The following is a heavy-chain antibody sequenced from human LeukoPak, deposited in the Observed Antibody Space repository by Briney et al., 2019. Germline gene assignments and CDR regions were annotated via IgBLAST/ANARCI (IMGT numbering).Heavy chain of an antibody. V-gene: IGHV1-46*01. CDR1: GYTFTSYY. CDR2: INPSGGST. D-gene: IGHD3-22*01. J-gene: IGHJ5*02. Sequence: GASVKVSCKASGYTFTSYYMHWVRQAPGQGLEWMGIINPSGGSTSYAQKFQGRVTMTRDTSTSTVYVELSSLRSEDTAVYYCARGGPGSSGYFNWFDPWGQGTLVTVSS. CDR3: ARGGPGSSGYFNWFDP.